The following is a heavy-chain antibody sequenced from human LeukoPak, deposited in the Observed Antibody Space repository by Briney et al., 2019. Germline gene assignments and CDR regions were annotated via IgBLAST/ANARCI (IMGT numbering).Heavy chain of an antibody. Sequence: GGSLRLSCAASGFTFSSYAMSWVRQAPGKGLEWVSAISGSGGSTYYADSVKGRFTISRDNSKNTLYLQMNSLRAEDTAVYYRAKGPRLLWFGELPNWGQGTLVTVSS. D-gene: IGHD3-10*01. CDR3: AKGPRLLWFGELPN. V-gene: IGHV3-23*01. CDR2: ISGSGGST. J-gene: IGHJ4*02. CDR1: GFTFSSYA.